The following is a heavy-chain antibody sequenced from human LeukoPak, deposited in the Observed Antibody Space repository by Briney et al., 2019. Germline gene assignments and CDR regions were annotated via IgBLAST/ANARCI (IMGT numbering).Heavy chain of an antibody. CDR1: GFTFSSYG. CDR2: IWYDGTNK. J-gene: IGHJ4*02. Sequence: GRSLRLSCAASGFTFSSYGMHWVRHAPGKGLEWVAVIWYDGTNKYYVDSVKGRFTISRDNSKNTLYLQMNSLRAEDTAVYYCARLYYGDYYFDYWGQGTLVTVSS. V-gene: IGHV3-33*01. D-gene: IGHD4-17*01. CDR3: ARLYYGDYYFDY.